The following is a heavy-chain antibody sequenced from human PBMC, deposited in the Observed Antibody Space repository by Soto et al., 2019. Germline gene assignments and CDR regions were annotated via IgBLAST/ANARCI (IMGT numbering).Heavy chain of an antibody. CDR2: LNEEGSNQ. CDR3: ARHRIAVRSFDY. Sequence: EVYLAESGGGLVQPGGSLRISCAASGFTFSRHWISWVRQAPGKGLEWVANLNEEGSNQYYVDSVKGRFTISRDNAKNSLYLEMNSLRAEDTAVYYCARHRIAVRSFDYWGQGTLVTVSS. V-gene: IGHV3-7*01. CDR1: GFTFSRHW. D-gene: IGHD6-6*01. J-gene: IGHJ4*02.